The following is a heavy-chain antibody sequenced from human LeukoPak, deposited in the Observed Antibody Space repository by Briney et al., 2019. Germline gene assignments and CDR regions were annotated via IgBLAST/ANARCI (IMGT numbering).Heavy chain of an antibody. J-gene: IGHJ6*02. CDR3: ARERYCSGTSGKCVGYYGMDV. D-gene: IGHD2-2*01. CDR2: INPNSGGT. V-gene: IGHV1-2*02. CDR1: GYTFTGYY. Sequence: ASVKVSCKASGYTFTGYYMHWVRQAPGQGLEWMGWINPNSGGTNYAQKFQGRVTMTRDTSISTAYMELSRLRSDDTAVYYCARERYCSGTSGKCVGYYGMDVWGQGTTVTVSS.